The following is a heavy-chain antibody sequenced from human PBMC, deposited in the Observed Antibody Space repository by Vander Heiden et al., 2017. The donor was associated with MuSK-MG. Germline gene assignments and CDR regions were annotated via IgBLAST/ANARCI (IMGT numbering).Heavy chain of an antibody. CDR1: GGPFSSYA. D-gene: IGHD4-17*01. V-gene: IGHV1-69*06. CDR3: ARDFDYGYFDY. J-gene: IGHJ4*02. CDR2: IIPIFGTA. Sequence: QVQLVQSGAEVKKPGSSVKVSCKASGGPFSSYAISWVRQAPGQGLEWMGGIIPIFGTANYAQKFQGRGTITADKSTSTAYMELSSLRSEDTAGYYCARDFDYGYFDYWGQGPLVTVAS.